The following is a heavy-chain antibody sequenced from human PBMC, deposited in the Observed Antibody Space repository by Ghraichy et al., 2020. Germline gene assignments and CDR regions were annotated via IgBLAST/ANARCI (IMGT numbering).Heavy chain of an antibody. CDR2: ISGYSGNT. CDR1: GYTFTSYG. V-gene: IGHV1-18*04. J-gene: IGHJ4*02. Sequence: ASVKVSCKASGYTFTSYGISWVRQAPGQGLEWMGWISGYSGNTNYAHILQGRVTMTTDTSTSTAYMEVRSLRADDTAVYYCARDDTLGFFDYWGQGTLVTVSS. D-gene: IGHD2-2*02. CDR3: ARDDTLGFFDY.